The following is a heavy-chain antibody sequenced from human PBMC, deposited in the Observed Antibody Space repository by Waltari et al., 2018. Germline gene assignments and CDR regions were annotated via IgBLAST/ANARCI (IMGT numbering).Heavy chain of an antibody. D-gene: IGHD3-10*01. CDR1: GGSISSSNW. CDR2: IYHSGGT. J-gene: IGHJ5*02. Sequence: QVQLQESGPGLVKPSGTLSLTCAVSGGSISSSNWWSWVRQPPGKGLEGIGEIYHSGGTTSNPPPKSLVTISVDKSKNQFSLKLSSVTAADTAVYYCARPVWFGELSGWFDPWGQGTLVTVSS. CDR3: ARPVWFGELSGWFDP. V-gene: IGHV4-4*02.